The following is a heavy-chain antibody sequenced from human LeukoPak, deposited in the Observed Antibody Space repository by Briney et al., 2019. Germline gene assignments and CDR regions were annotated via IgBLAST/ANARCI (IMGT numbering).Heavy chain of an antibody. CDR1: GYTLTELS. CDR3: ATEPIAAAGAPGGMDV. J-gene: IGHJ6*02. CDR2: FDPEDGET. Sequence: ASVKVSCKVSGYTLTELSMHWVRQAPGKGLEWMGGFDPEDGETIYAQKFQGRVTMTEDTSTDTAYMELSSLRSEDTAVYYCATEPIAAAGAPGGMDVWGQGTTVTVSS. V-gene: IGHV1-24*01. D-gene: IGHD6-13*01.